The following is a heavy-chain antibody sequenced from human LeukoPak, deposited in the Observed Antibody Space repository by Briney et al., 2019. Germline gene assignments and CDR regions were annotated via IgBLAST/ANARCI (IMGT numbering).Heavy chain of an antibody. Sequence: GGSLRLSCAASGFTFSTSSINWVRQAPGKGLEWVAVISYDGSNTYYSDSVKGRFTISRDNSKSTLHLQMNSLRAEDTAVYYCAIPGSGYKYGPPDYWGQGTLVTVSS. J-gene: IGHJ4*02. CDR1: GFTFSTSS. CDR3: AIPGSGYKYGPPDY. V-gene: IGHV3-30*03. D-gene: IGHD5-18*01. CDR2: ISYDGSNT.